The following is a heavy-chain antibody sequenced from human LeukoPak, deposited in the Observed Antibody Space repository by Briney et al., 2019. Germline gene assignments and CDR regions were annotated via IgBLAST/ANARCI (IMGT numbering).Heavy chain of an antibody. Sequence: SETLSLTCAVYGGSFSGYYWSWIRQPPGRGLEWIGEINHSGSTNYNPSLKSRVTISVDTSKNQLSLKLSSVTAADTAVYYCARGIAAAGTLYYYYGMDVWGQGTTVTVSS. J-gene: IGHJ6*02. CDR3: ARGIAAAGTLYYYYGMDV. CDR1: GGSFSGYY. V-gene: IGHV4-34*01. D-gene: IGHD6-13*01. CDR2: INHSGST.